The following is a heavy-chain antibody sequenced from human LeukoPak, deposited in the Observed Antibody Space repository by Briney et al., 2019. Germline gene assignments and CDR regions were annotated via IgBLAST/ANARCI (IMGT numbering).Heavy chain of an antibody. CDR3: ARKIKFKVGAIEYYPFHI. D-gene: IGHD1-26*01. CDR1: GYTFTTYG. Sequence: ASVKVSCKASGYTFTTYGISWVRQAPGQGLEWMGWISAYNGNTNYYAQKLQGRVTMTTDTSTSTAYMELKSLRSDDTAVYSCARKIKFKVGAIEYYPFHIWGQGTLVTVSS. CDR2: ISAYNGNT. V-gene: IGHV1-18*01. J-gene: IGHJ3*02.